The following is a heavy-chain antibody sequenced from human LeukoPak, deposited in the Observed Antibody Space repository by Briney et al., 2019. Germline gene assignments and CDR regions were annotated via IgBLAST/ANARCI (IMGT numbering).Heavy chain of an antibody. J-gene: IGHJ6*03. V-gene: IGHV4-61*02. CDR3: ARVNLRRPAAAGEGANYYYYMDV. Sequence: PSETLSLTCTVSGGSISSGSYHWRWIRQPAGKGLEWIGRIYTSGSTNYNPSIKSRVTMSVNTSKNQFSRKLSSVTAADTAVYYCARVNLRRPAAAGEGANYYYYMDVWGKGTTVTVSS. CDR2: IYTSGST. CDR1: GGSISSGSYH. D-gene: IGHD6-13*01.